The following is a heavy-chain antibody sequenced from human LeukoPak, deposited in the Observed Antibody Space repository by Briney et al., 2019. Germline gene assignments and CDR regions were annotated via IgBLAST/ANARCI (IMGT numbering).Heavy chain of an antibody. J-gene: IGHJ4*02. V-gene: IGHV3-23*01. D-gene: IGHD6-13*01. CDR2: ISGSGGSP. CDR1: GFTFSSYA. CDR3: ARDRLWGAAAGNDY. Sequence: PGGSLRLSCAASGFTFSSYAMSWVRQAPGKGLEWVSAISGSGGSPYYADSVKGRFTVSRDNSKNTLYLQMNSLRAEDTAVYYCARDRLWGAAAGNDYWGQGTLATVSS.